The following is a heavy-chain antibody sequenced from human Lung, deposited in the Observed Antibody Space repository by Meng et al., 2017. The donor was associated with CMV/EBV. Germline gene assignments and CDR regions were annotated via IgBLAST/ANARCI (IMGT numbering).Heavy chain of an antibody. J-gene: IGHJ4*02. V-gene: IGHV4-4*02. Sequence: QVALEGAGPCRVKASGLPSLPFRVSVVSISTDIRWTWVRQPPGKGLEWIGDIDDSGSTNYNPSLNSRISISLDKSKNHFSLKVNSVTAADTAVYYCARGKQDAWELLAYWGQGALVTVSS. CDR3: ARGKQDAWELLAY. CDR2: IDDSGST. D-gene: IGHD1-26*01. CDR1: VVSISTDIR.